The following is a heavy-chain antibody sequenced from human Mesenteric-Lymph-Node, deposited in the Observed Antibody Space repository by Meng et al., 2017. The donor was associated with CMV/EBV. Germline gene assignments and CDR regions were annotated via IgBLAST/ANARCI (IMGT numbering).Heavy chain of an antibody. Sequence: GGSLRLSCAASGFTFSSYWMHWVRPAPGKGLVWVSRINSDGSSTSYSDSVKGRFTISRDNAKNTLYLQMNSLRAEDTAVYYCARDHDSSGYVPGDAFDIWGQGTMVTVSS. CDR3: ARDHDSSGYVPGDAFDI. V-gene: IGHV3-74*01. J-gene: IGHJ3*02. CDR1: GFTFSSYW. D-gene: IGHD3-22*01. CDR2: INSDGSST.